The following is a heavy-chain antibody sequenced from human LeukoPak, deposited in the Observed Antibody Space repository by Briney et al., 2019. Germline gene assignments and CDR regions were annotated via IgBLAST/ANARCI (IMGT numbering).Heavy chain of an antibody. V-gene: IGHV1-69*04. CDR2: IIPILGIA. Sequence: ASVKVSCKASGGTFSSYAISWVRQAPGQGLEWMGRIIPILGIANYAQKFQGRVTITADKSTSTAYMELSSLRSEDTAVYYCARDLDPNYGFDYWGQGTLVTVSS. CDR1: GGTFSSYA. J-gene: IGHJ4*02. D-gene: IGHD5-24*01. CDR3: ARDLDPNYGFDY.